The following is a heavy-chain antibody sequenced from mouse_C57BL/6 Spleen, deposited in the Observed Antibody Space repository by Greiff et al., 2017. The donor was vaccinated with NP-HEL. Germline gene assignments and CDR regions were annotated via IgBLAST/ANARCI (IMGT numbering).Heavy chain of an antibody. Sequence: EVQLQQSGPVLVKPGASVKMSCKASGYTFTDYYMNWVKQSHGKSLEWIGVINPYNGGTSYNQKFKGKATLTVDKSSSTAYMELNSLTSEDSAVYYCARSDGSSVDYWGQGTTLTVSS. CDR3: ARSDGSSVDY. CDR1: GYTFTDYY. CDR2: INPYNGGT. D-gene: IGHD1-1*01. V-gene: IGHV1-19*01. J-gene: IGHJ2*01.